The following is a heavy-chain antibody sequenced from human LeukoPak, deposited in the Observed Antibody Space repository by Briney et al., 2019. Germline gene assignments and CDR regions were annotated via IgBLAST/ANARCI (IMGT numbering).Heavy chain of an antibody. V-gene: IGHV3-33*01. CDR3: ARDVVATIGYFDY. J-gene: IGHJ4*02. CDR2: IWFDGNNK. CDR1: GFTFSNYG. Sequence: PGGSLILSCAASGFTFSNYGMHWVRQAPGRGLEGVALIWFDGNNKYYADCVKGRFTISRDISKNTLYRQMNSLRAEDTPVYYCARDVVATIGYFDYWGQGTLVTVSS. D-gene: IGHD5-12*01.